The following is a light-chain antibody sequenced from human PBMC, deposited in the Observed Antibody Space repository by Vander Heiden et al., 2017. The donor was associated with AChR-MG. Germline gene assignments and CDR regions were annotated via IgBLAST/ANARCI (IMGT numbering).Light chain of an antibody. J-gene: IGKJ1*01. Sequence: DIQMTQSPSSLSASVGDRVTIACRASQTISSYLNWYQQKPGKAPNLLIYGASSLQSGVPSRFSGSGSGTDFTLTIRSLQPEDFATYYCQQSYSTPPTFGQGTKVEIK. CDR3: QQSYSTPPT. CDR2: GAS. V-gene: IGKV1-39*01. CDR1: QTISSY.